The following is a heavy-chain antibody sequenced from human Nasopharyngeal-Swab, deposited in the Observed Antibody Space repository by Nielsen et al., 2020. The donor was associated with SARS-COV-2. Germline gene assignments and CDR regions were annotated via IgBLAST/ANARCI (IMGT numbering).Heavy chain of an antibody. J-gene: IGHJ4*02. CDR2: ISGYNGNT. D-gene: IGHD2-15*01. V-gene: IGHV1-18*01. CDR3: ARDLFGTPPVAALDL. Sequence: ASVKVSCKASGLNFRSFGLTWVRQAPGQGLELLGWISGYNGNTQDARDFLRRVTLTTDTSTSTVYLELRSLTSDDTAVYYCARDLFGTPPVAALDLWGQGTLVTVSS. CDR1: GLNFRSFG.